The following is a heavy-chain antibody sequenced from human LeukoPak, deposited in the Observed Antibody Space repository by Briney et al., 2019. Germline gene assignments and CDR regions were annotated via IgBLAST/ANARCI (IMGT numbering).Heavy chain of an antibody. CDR3: SRGYWYSSTLFPFDP. J-gene: IGHJ5*02. CDR1: GFTFSSYG. D-gene: IGHD6-13*01. CDR2: IWYDGSNK. Sequence: GRSQRLSCAASGFTFSSYGMHWVRQAPGKGMEWVAVIWYDGSNKYYADSVKGRFTISRDNSKNTLYLQMNSLRAEDTAVYYCSRGYWYSSTLFPFDPWGQGTLVTVSS. V-gene: IGHV3-33*01.